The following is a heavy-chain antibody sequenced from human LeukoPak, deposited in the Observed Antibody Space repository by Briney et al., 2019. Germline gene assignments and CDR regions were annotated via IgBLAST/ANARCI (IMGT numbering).Heavy chain of an antibody. CDR2: IKEDGSEK. D-gene: IGHD3-16*02. V-gene: IGHV3-7*01. Sequence: PGGSLRLSCAASRFTFSNYWMSWVRQAPGKGLEWVANIKEDGSEKYHVDSVKGRFTISRDNAKNSLYLQMNSLRAEDSAVYYCARDNHYDYVWGSYRLYYFDYWGQGTLVTVSS. CDR3: ARDNHYDYVWGSYRLYYFDY. J-gene: IGHJ4*02. CDR1: RFTFSNYW.